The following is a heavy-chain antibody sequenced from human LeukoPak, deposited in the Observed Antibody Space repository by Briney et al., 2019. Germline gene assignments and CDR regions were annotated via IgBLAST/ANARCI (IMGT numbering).Heavy chain of an antibody. CDR3: AKDPENAFYDSSPAEYFQH. V-gene: IGHV3-23*01. Sequence: GGSLRLSCAASGFTFSSYGMSWVRQAPGKGLEWVSAIIGSGGSTYYADSVKGRFTISRDNSKNTLYLQMNSLRAEDTAVYYCAKDPENAFYDSSPAEYFQHWGQGTLVTVSS. D-gene: IGHD3-22*01. CDR1: GFTFSSYG. CDR2: IIGSGGST. J-gene: IGHJ1*01.